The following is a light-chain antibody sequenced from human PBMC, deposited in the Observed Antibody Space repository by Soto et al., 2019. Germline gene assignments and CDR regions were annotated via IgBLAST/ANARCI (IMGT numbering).Light chain of an antibody. CDR2: GAS. CDR3: QQFNTYPRT. J-gene: IGKJ3*01. CDR1: QDISSA. V-gene: IGKV1-13*02. Sequence: AIQLTQSPSSLSASVGDRVTITCRASQDISSALAWYQHQPGKTPKSLMFGASSLESGVPSRFSGSGSGTEFTLTISSLQPEDFATYYCQQFNTYPRTFGPGTKV.